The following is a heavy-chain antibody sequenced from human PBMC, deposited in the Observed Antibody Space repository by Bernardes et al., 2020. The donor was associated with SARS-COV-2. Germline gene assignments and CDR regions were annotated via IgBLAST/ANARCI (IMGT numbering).Heavy chain of an antibody. J-gene: IGHJ3*02. Sequence: SETLSRTCAVYGGSFRGYYWSWIRQPPGQGLEWIGEINHSGSTNYNPSLKSRVTISVDTSKNQFSLKLSSVTGADTAVYYCAGNSGSYHAGAFDSWGQGTMVTVSS. CDR3: AGNSGSYHAGAFDS. V-gene: IGHV4-34*01. CDR2: INHSGST. D-gene: IGHD1-26*01. CDR1: GGSFRGYY.